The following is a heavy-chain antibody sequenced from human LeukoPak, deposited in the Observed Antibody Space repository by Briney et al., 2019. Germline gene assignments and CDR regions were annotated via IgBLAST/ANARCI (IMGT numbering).Heavy chain of an antibody. J-gene: IGHJ3*02. CDR2: IIPIFGTA. V-gene: IGHV1-69*05. Sequence: EASVKVSCKASGGTFSRYAISWVRQAPGQGLEWMGGIIPIFGTANYAQKFQGRVTITTDESTSTAYMELSSLRSEDTAVYYCARGTDYYDSSGYYGAFDIWGQGTMVTVSS. CDR1: GGTFSRYA. D-gene: IGHD3-22*01. CDR3: ARGTDYYDSSGYYGAFDI.